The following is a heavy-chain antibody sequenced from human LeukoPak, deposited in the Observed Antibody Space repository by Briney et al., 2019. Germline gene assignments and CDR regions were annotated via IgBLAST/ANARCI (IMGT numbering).Heavy chain of an antibody. CDR2: INPSGGST. J-gene: IGHJ6*02. CDR3: ARSEVDTAMVYYYYGMDV. V-gene: IGHV1-46*01. D-gene: IGHD5-18*01. CDR1: GYTFTSYY. Sequence: ASVKVSCKASGYTFTSYYVHWVRQAPGQGLEWMGIINPSGGSTSYAQKFQGRVTMTRDTSTSTVYMELSSLRSEDTAVYYCARSEVDTAMVYYYYGMDVWGQGTTVTVSS.